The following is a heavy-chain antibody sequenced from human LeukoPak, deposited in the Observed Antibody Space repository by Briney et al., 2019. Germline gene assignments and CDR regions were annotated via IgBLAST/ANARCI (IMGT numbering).Heavy chain of an antibody. V-gene: IGHV3-11*04. CDR1: GFTFSDYY. CDR2: ISSSGSTI. Sequence: GWSLTLSCAASGFTFSDYYMSWLRQAPGKGLEWVSYISSSGSTIYYADSVQGRFTISRDNAKNSLYLQMNSLRAEDTAVYYCARQRRVRGAKEVYYYYYYYMDVWGKGTTVTICS. D-gene: IGHD3-10*01. J-gene: IGHJ6*03. CDR3: ARQRRVRGAKEVYYYYYYYMDV.